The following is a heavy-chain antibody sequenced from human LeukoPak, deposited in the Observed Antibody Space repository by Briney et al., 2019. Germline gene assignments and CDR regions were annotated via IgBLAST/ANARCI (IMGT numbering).Heavy chain of an antibody. CDR2: IYSGGST. J-gene: IGHJ4*02. Sequence: GGSLRLSCAASGFTVSSNYMSWVRQAPGKGLEWVSVIYSGGSTYYADSVKGRFTISRDNSKNTLYLQMNSLRVEDTAVYYCVRGSLRLPRSTPDYWGQGTLVTVSS. D-gene: IGHD2-21*02. CDR1: GFTVSSNY. V-gene: IGHV3-53*01. CDR3: VRGSLRLPRSTPDY.